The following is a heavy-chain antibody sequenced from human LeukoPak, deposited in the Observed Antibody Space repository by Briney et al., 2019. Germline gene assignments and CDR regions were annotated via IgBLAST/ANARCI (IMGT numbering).Heavy chain of an antibody. D-gene: IGHD2-2*01. J-gene: IGHJ4*02. CDR1: GDSISSSSHS. Sequence: SETLSLTCSVSGDSISSSSHSWGWIRQPPGKGLEWIGQIFHSGSTTYSPSLKSRVTISVDKSKNQFSLRLTSVTAADTAVYYCARSPTKRVPEDYWGQGTLVTVSS. CDR2: IFHSGST. V-gene: IGHV4-39*07. CDR3: ARSPTKRVPEDY.